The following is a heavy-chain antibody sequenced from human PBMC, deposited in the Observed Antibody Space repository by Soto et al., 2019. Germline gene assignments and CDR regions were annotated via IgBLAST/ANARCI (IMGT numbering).Heavy chain of an antibody. Sequence: EVQLVESGGGLVKPGGSLRLSCAASGFTFNTYNMNWVRQAPGMEPEWISSISSSSSYMYYGDSVKGRFTISRDNAKNSLYLQMNSLRAEDTAVYYCARDRKCSGDGCYPPDDFDLWGQGTKVTVS. CDR1: GFTFNTYN. D-gene: IGHD2-15*01. CDR2: ISSSSSYM. J-gene: IGHJ3*01. V-gene: IGHV3-21*06. CDR3: ARDRKCSGDGCYPPDDFDL.